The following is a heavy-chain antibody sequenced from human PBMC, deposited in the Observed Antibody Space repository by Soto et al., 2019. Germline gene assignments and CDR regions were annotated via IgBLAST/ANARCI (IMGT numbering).Heavy chain of an antibody. CDR1: GFTFSSYA. D-gene: IGHD6-13*01. J-gene: IGHJ6*02. Sequence: PGGSLRLSCAASGFTFSSYAMSWVRQAPGKGLVWVSRIEGDGSRTDYADSVKGRFTISRDNAKNTLYVQMNSLRAEDTAVYYCARDFSNKGMDVWGQGTTVTVSS. CDR2: IEGDGSRT. CDR3: ARDFSNKGMDV. V-gene: IGHV3-74*01.